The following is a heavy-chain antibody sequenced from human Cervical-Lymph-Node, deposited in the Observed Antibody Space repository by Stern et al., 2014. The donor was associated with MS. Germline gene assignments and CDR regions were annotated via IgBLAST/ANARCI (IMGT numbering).Heavy chain of an antibody. CDR2: IKQDGSED. CDR1: GFTFSNHW. J-gene: IGHJ4*02. CDR3: SRGVQGGF. D-gene: IGHD6-25*01. Sequence: EVQLEESGGGLVQPGGSLRLSCAASGFTFSNHWMNLVRQAPGKGLEWVANIKQDGSEDYYVDSVKGRFTISRDNAKNSLYLQMNSLRAEDTAVYYCSRGVQGGFWGQGTLVTVSS. V-gene: IGHV3-7*01.